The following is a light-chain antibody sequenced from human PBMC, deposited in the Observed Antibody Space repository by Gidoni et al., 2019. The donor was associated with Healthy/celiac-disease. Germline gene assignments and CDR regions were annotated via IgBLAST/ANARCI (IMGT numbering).Light chain of an antibody. CDR3: QQYGSSPA. CDR1: QSVSRSY. J-gene: IGKJ1*01. CDR2: GAS. Sequence: IALTPSPGTLSLSPGERATLSCRACQSVSRSYLAWYQQKPGQAPRLLLDGASSRATGLPDSVSGSGSDTDFTLTIIRLEPEAFAVYYCQQYGSSPAFGQGTKVEIK. V-gene: IGKV3-20*01.